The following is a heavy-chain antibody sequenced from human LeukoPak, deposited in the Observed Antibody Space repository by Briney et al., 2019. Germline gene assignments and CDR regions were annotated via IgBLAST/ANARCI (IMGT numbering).Heavy chain of an antibody. CDR1: GFTFSTYS. Sequence: GGSLRLSCAASGFTFSTYSMNWVRQAPGKGLEWVSSISTSSSYIYCADSVKGRFTISRDNAKNSLYLQMNSLRAEDTAVYYCARDGSAIAAAGTVDYWGQGTLVTVSS. J-gene: IGHJ4*02. D-gene: IGHD6-13*01. V-gene: IGHV3-21*01. CDR2: ISTSSSYI. CDR3: ARDGSAIAAAGTVDY.